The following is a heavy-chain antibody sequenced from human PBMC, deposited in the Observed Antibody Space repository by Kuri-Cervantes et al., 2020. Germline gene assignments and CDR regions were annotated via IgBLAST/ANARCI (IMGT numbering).Heavy chain of an antibody. J-gene: IGHJ3*02. CDR1: GFSISSGYY. CDR2: VYHSGST. CDR3: ARGRDYDSSGYYLPTHAFDI. D-gene: IGHD3-22*01. V-gene: IGHV4-38-2*01. Sequence: SETLSLTCAVSGFSISSGYYWGWIRQPPGKGLEWIGNVYHSGSTYYNPSLKSRVTISVDTSKNQFSLKLSSVTAADTAVYYCARGRDYDSSGYYLPTHAFDIWGQGTMVTVSS.